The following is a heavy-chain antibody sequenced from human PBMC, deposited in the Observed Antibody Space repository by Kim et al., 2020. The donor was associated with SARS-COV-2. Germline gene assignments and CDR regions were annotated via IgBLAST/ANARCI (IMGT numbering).Heavy chain of an antibody. J-gene: IGHJ4*02. D-gene: IGHD5-18*01. CDR2: FYTSGTT. CDR1: GGSISGYY. CDR3: ARSTSMGTYFAY. V-gene: IGHV4-4*07. Sequence: SETLSLTCTVSGGSISGYYWSWIRQPAGKGLEWIGRFYTSGTTYYNPSLESRVTLSVDTSKNQFSLKLNSVTAADTAVYYCARSTSMGTYFAYWGQGTLVAVSS.